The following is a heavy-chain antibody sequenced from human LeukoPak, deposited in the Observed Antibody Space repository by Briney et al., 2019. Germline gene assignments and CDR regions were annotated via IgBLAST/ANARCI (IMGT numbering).Heavy chain of an antibody. V-gene: IGHV1-69*05. Sequence: ASVKVSCKAPGDSISPYVISWVRQAPGLGLEWMGGSVPFFGTAHYAPKFQGRVTPTRDDSTSSAYMELNSLRYDDTAVYFCSTNGGPYYFNSWGQGTQVTVSS. CDR2: SVPFFGTA. J-gene: IGHJ4*02. CDR3: STNGGPYYFNS. D-gene: IGHD6-25*01. CDR1: GDSISPYV.